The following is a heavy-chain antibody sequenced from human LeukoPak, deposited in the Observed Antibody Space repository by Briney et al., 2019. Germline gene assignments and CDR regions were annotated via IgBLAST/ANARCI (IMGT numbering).Heavy chain of an antibody. J-gene: IGHJ4*02. CDR3: ARGGAHYYDSSGYAKFDY. CDR1: GGSFSGYY. D-gene: IGHD3-22*01. V-gene: IGHV4-59*01. CDR2: IYYSGST. Sequence: PSETLSLTCAVYGGSFSGYYWSWIRQPPGKGLEWIGYIYYSGSTNYNPSLKSRVTISVDTSKNQFSLKLSSVTAADTAVYYCARGGAHYYDSSGYAKFDYWGQGTLVTVSS.